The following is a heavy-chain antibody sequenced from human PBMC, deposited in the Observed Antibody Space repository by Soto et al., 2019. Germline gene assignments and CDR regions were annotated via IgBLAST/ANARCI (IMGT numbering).Heavy chain of an antibody. V-gene: IGHV4-39*01. CDR1: GGSISSSSYY. Sequence: QLQLQESGPGLVKPSETLSLTCTVSGGSISSSSYYWGWIRQPPGKGLEWIGSIYYSGSTYYNPSLKSRVTISVDTSKNQFSLKLSSVTAADTAVYYCARHGRQTFYAFDIWGQGTMVTVSS. J-gene: IGHJ3*02. CDR2: IYYSGST. CDR3: ARHGRQTFYAFDI.